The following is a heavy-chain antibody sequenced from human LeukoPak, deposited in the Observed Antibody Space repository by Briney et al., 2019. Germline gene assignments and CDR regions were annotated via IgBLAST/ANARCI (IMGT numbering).Heavy chain of an antibody. CDR3: ASGGSSGPDY. V-gene: IGHV4-4*07. CDR2: IYSSGST. Sequence: SETLSLTCTVSGGSISSYYCSWIRQPAGKGLEWIGRIYSSGSTNYNASLKSRVTISVDKSKNQFSLKLSSVTAADTAMYYCASGGSSGPDYWGQGTLVTVSS. CDR1: GGSISSYY. D-gene: IGHD6-19*01. J-gene: IGHJ4*02.